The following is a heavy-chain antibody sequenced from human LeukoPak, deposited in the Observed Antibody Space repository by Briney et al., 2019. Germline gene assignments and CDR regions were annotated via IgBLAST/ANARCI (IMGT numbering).Heavy chain of an antibody. V-gene: IGHV3-23*01. Sequence: GGSLRLSCAASGFTFSSYAMSWVRQAPGKGLEWVSGISGSDGSTNYADSVKGRFTISRENSKNTLYLQMNSLRAEDTAVYYCAKDSAKKYDDYWGQGTLVTVSS. CDR1: GFTFSSYA. CDR2: ISGSDGST. CDR3: AKDSAKKYDDY. D-gene: IGHD2/OR15-2a*01. J-gene: IGHJ4*02.